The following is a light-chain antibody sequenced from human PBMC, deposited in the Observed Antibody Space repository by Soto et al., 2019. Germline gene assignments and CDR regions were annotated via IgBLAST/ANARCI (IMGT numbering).Light chain of an antibody. CDR3: QKSYSPPRK. CDR1: QSISSY. CDR2: AAS. V-gene: IGKV1-39*01. J-gene: IGKJ1*01. Sequence: DTQMTQSPSSLSASGGGRVSITCRASQSISSYLNWYRQKPGQAPELLIYAASSLQSGVPSRFSGSESGTEFTLTITSLQPEDFATYYCQKSYSPPRKCGQGNTVDIK.